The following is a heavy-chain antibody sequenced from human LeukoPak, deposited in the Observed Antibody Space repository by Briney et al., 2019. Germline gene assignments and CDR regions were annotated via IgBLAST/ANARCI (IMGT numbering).Heavy chain of an antibody. Sequence: SETLSLTCTVSGGSISSHYWSWIRQPPGKGLEWIGYIYYSGSTNYNPSLKSRVTISVDTSKNQFSLKLSSVTAADTAVYYCASTSLPVFLLHYYYYMDVWGKGTTVTVSS. CDR2: IYYSGST. CDR3: ASTSLPVFLLHYYYYMDV. CDR1: GGSISSHY. D-gene: IGHD2-15*01. V-gene: IGHV4-59*11. J-gene: IGHJ6*03.